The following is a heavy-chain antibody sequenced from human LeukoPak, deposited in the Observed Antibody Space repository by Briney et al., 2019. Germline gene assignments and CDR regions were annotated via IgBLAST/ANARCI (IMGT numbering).Heavy chain of an antibody. V-gene: IGHV3-30*18. Sequence: GGSLRLSCVASGFTFSRSGMHWVRQAPGKGLEWVAVISHDGSSKHCADSVKGRFTTSRDNSKNTLYLQMNSLRTEDTAVYYCAKDRSSTWSIDYWGQGTLVTVSS. CDR3: AKDRSSTWSIDY. J-gene: IGHJ4*02. CDR1: GFTFSRSG. D-gene: IGHD6-13*01. CDR2: ISHDGSSK.